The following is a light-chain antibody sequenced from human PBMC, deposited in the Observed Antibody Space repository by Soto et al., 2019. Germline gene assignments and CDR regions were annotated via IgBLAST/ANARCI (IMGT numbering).Light chain of an antibody. CDR3: QQYRSWPRT. CDR1: QSVRSN. Sequence: IVLTQSPGTRALSPGERATLSCKASQSVRSNYLSWFQQKPGQAPRLLIYGASTRATDMPGTFSGRGSGTEFTLTITSLRPEDFGVYYCQQYRSWPRTFGQGTKVDI. V-gene: IGKV3-15*01. CDR2: GAS. J-gene: IGKJ1*01.